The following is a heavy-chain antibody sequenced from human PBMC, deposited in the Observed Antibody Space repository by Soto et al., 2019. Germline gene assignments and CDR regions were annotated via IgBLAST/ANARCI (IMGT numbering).Heavy chain of an antibody. J-gene: IGHJ4*02. CDR1: GYTFTSYA. D-gene: IGHD3-22*01. Sequence: ASVKVSCKASGYTFTSYAMHWVRQAPGQRLEWMGWINAGKGNTKYSQKFQGRVTITRDTSASTAYMELSSLRSEDTTVYYCARDYYYDSGVLMAYWGQGTQVTVSS. CDR2: INAGKGNT. CDR3: ARDYYYDSGVLMAY. V-gene: IGHV1-3*01.